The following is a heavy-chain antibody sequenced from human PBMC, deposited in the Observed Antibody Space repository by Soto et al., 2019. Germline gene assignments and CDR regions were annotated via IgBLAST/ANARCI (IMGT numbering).Heavy chain of an antibody. CDR2: IHYSGST. CDR1: GGSITSGGYY. J-gene: IGHJ4*02. Sequence: SETLSLTCSVSGGSITSGGYYWTWIRQQPGMGLEWIGYIHYSGSTNYNPSLKSRVTISLDTSENQFSLKLSSVTAADTAVYYCAREDQNYYDTSGYYQWGQGTLVTVSS. D-gene: IGHD3-22*01. V-gene: IGHV4-31*03. CDR3: AREDQNYYDTSGYYQ.